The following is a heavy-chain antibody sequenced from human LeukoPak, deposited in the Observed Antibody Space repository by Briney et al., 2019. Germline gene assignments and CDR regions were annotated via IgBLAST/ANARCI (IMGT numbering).Heavy chain of an antibody. Sequence: ASVKVSCKASGYTFTGYYMHWVRQAPGQGLEWMGWINPNSGGTNYAQKFQGRVTMTRNTSISTAYMELSRLRSEDTAVYYCASLRDGYNSFDYWGQGTLVTVSS. CDR2: INPNSGGT. V-gene: IGHV1-2*02. CDR3: ASLRDGYNSFDY. J-gene: IGHJ4*02. D-gene: IGHD5-24*01. CDR1: GYTFTGYY.